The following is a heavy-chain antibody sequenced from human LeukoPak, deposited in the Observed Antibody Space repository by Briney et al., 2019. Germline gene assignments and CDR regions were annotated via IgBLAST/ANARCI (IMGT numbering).Heavy chain of an antibody. CDR1: GGSISSYY. CDR3: ARSVVTLYWYFDL. Sequence: NPSETLSLTCTVSGGSISSYYWNWIRQPPGEGLEWIGYFHYSGSTNYNPSLKSRVTISVDTSKNQFSLKLSSVTAADTAVYYCARSVVTLYWYFDLWGRGTLVTVSS. CDR2: FHYSGST. V-gene: IGHV4-59*01. J-gene: IGHJ2*01. D-gene: IGHD4-23*01.